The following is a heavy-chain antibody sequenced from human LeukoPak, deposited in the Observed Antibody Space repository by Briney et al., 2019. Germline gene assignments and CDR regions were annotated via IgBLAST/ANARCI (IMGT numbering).Heavy chain of an antibody. CDR2: ISGSGGST. CDR1: GFTFSSYA. D-gene: IGHD4-17*01. CDR3: AKDLIGGDYEGY. V-gene: IGHV3-23*01. J-gene: IGHJ4*02. Sequence: PGGSLRLSCAASGFTFSSYAMSWVRQAPGKGLEWVSTISGSGGSTYYADSVKGRFTISRDNSKNTLYLQMNSLRAEDTAVYYCAKDLIGGDYEGYWGQGTLVTVSS.